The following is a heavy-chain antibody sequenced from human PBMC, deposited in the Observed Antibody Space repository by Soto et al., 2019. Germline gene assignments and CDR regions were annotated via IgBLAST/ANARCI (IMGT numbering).Heavy chain of an antibody. D-gene: IGHD3-22*01. V-gene: IGHV1-69*13. CDR1: GGLFSSYP. CDR3: ARGGSGYTWLNEF. CDR2: IIPVFQTA. Sequence: SVKVSCKASGGLFSSYPISWVRQVPGQGLEWMGGIIPVFQTAYYTQRFQGRVTITADESTNTAYMELSSLRSEDTAIYYCARGGSGYTWLNEFWGQGTLVTVSS. J-gene: IGHJ4*02.